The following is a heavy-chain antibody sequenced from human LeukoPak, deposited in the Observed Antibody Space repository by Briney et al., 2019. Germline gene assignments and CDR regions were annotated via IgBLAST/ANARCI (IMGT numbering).Heavy chain of an antibody. V-gene: IGHV4-4*07. D-gene: IGHD2-15*01. Sequence: PSETLSLTCTVSGGSISSYYWSWIRQPAGKGREWIGRIYTSGSTNYNPSLKSRVTMSVDTSKYQFSLKLSSVTAAHTAVYYCARGYCSGGSCYPSGFDYWGQGTLVTVSS. J-gene: IGHJ4*02. CDR2: IYTSGST. CDR3: ARGYCSGGSCYPSGFDY. CDR1: GGSISSYY.